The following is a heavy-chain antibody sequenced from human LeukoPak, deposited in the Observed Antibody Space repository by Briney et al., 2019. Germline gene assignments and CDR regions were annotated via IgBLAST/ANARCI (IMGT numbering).Heavy chain of an antibody. J-gene: IGHJ6*03. D-gene: IGHD3-10*01. CDR2: IYYSGTT. Sequence: SETLSLTCTVSGASISSYYWSWIRQPPGKGLEWIGYIYYSGTTNYNPSLKSRVTISIDTSKNQFSLKLNSVTAADTAVYYCARTTTVRGTYYMDVWGKGTTVTISS. CDR3: ARTTTVRGTYYMDV. V-gene: IGHV4-59*01. CDR1: GASISSYY.